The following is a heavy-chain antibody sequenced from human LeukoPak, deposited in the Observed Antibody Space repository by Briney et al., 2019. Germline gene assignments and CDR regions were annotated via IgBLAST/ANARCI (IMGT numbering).Heavy chain of an antibody. D-gene: IGHD4-11*01. CDR1: GFTFSSYA. CDR2: ISGSGGST. J-gene: IGHJ4*02. V-gene: IGHV3-23*01. Sequence: PGGSLRLSCAASGFTFSSYAMSWVRQAPGKGLEWVSAISGSGGSTYYADSVKGWFTISRDNSKNTLYLQMNSLRAEDTAVYYCAKGSSNSEVSTDYWGQGTLVTASS. CDR3: AKGSSNSEVSTDY.